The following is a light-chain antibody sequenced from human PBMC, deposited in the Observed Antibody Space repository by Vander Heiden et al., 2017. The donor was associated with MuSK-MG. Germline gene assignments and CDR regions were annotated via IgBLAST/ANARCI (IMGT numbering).Light chain of an antibody. CDR3: QQSDYTPYT. Sequence: DIQMTQSPSSLSASVGDTVTITCRAGQNVRSYLNWYQQKPGKAPKLLIFAASTLQSGVPSRFSDGGSGTDFSLTISSLQPDDFATYYCQQSDYTPYTFGQGTEMEIK. CDR2: AAS. V-gene: IGKV1-39*01. J-gene: IGKJ2*01. CDR1: QNVRSY.